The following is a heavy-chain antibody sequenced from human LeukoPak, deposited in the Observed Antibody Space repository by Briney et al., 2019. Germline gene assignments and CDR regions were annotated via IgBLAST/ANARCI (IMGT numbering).Heavy chain of an antibody. CDR2: IYYSGST. V-gene: IGHV4-59*11. D-gene: IGHD3-22*01. Sequence: SETLSLTCTVSGGSISSHYWSWIRQPPGKGLEWLGYIYYSGSTNYNPSLKSRVTISVDTCKNHFSLKLSSVTAADTSVYYCARDMGYYYDSSGSVPNWYFDLWGRGTLVTVSS. J-gene: IGHJ2*01. CDR3: ARDMGYYYDSSGSVPNWYFDL. CDR1: GGSISSHY.